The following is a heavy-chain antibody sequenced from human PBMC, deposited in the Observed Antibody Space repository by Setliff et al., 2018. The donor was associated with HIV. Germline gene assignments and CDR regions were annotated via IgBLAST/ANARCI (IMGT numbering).Heavy chain of an antibody. V-gene: IGHV4-59*11. Sequence: SETLSLTCTVSGDSISSHYWNWIRQPPGKALEWIGYIYYSGSTNYNPSFKSQVTISVDRSKSQFSLKLSSVTAADTAIYYCTRGPEGVAGGDYWGQGILVTVSS. D-gene: IGHD3-3*01. CDR2: IYYSGST. CDR3: TRGPEGVAGGDY. CDR1: GDSISSHY. J-gene: IGHJ4*02.